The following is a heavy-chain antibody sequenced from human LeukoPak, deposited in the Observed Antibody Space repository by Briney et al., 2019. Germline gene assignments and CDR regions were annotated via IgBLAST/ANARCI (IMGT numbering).Heavy chain of an antibody. CDR3: ARAAATTGSTETLDP. CDR2: INPHSGVT. D-gene: IGHD1-1*01. Sequence: GASVKVSCKASGYTFTDYYMHWVRQAPGQGLEWMGWINPHSGVTNYAEKVQGRVTLTRHTSINTAYLELNRLKSDDTAVYYCARAAATTGSTETLDPWGQGTLVTVSS. V-gene: IGHV1-2*02. J-gene: IGHJ5*02. CDR1: GYTFTDYY.